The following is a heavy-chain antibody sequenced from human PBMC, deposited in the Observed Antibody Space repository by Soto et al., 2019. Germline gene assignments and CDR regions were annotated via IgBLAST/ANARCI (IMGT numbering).Heavy chain of an antibody. CDR3: AREPGVWFGDTFQQYGMDV. D-gene: IGHD3-10*01. V-gene: IGHV3-7*05. CDR1: GFNFGSYW. Sequence: GSLRLSCAASGFNFGSYWMSWVRQAPGKGLEWVANIRQDGSEKYFVDSVKGRFTISRDNAKNSVDLQMNSLRAEDTAVYFCAREPGVWFGDTFQQYGMDVWGRGTKVTVSS. J-gene: IGHJ6*02. CDR2: IRQDGSEK.